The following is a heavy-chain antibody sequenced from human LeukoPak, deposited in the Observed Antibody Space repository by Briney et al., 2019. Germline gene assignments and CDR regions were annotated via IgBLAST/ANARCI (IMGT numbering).Heavy chain of an antibody. CDR3: AKDHSSGWFNGY. CDR2: ISGSGGST. J-gene: IGHJ4*02. Sequence: GGSLRLSCAASGFTFSSYAMSWVRQAPGKGLEWVSAISGSGGSTYYADSVKGRFTISRDNSKNTLYLQMNSLRAEDTAAYYCAKDHSSGWFNGYWGQGTLVTVSS. D-gene: IGHD6-19*01. V-gene: IGHV3-23*01. CDR1: GFTFSSYA.